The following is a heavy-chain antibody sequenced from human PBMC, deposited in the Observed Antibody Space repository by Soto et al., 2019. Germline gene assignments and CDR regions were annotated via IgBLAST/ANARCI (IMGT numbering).Heavy chain of an antibody. Sequence: GASVKVSCEASGDTFTSYGISWVRQAPGQGREGMGWISAYNGNTNDAQKLQGRVTMTTDTSTSTAYMELRSLRSDDTAVYYCARDTRGYSYDMMGWYYFDYWGQGTLVTVSS. J-gene: IGHJ4*02. CDR2: ISAYNGNT. D-gene: IGHD5-18*01. CDR1: GDTFTSYG. V-gene: IGHV1-18*01. CDR3: ARDTRGYSYDMMGWYYFDY.